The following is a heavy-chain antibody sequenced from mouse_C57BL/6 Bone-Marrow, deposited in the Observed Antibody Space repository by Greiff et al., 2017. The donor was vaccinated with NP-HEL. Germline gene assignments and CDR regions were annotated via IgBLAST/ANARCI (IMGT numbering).Heavy chain of an antibody. CDR1: GFTFSSYA. CDR3: TSLNWSYAMDY. D-gene: IGHD4-1*02. CDR2: ISSGGDYI. Sequence: EVQGVESGEGLVKPGGSLKLSCAASGFTFSSYAMSWVRQTPEKRLEWVAYISSGGDYIYYADTVKGRFTISRDNARNTLYLQMSSLKSEDTAMYYCTSLNWSYAMDYWGQGTSVTVSS. J-gene: IGHJ4*01. V-gene: IGHV5-9-1*02.